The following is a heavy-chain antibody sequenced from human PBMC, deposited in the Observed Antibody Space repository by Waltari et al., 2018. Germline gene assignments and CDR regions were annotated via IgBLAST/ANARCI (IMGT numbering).Heavy chain of an antibody. J-gene: IGHJ4*02. D-gene: IGHD6-6*01. CDR1: GGSISSSSYY. V-gene: IGHV4-39*01. CDR3: AREDSSSPLNN. CDR2: IYYSGST. Sequence: QLQLQESGPGLVKPSETLSLTCTVSGGSISSSSYYWGWIRQPPGKGLEWIRSIYYSGSTYYNPSLKSRVTISVDTSKNQFSLKLSSVTAADTAVYYCAREDSSSPLNNWGQGTLVTVSS.